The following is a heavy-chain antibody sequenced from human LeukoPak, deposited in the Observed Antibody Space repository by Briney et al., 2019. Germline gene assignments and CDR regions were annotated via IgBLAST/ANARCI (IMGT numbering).Heavy chain of an antibody. CDR2: IIPIFGTA. CDR3: ARVDFWSGYGVQNAFDI. J-gene: IGHJ3*02. Sequence: ASVKVSCKASGGTFISYAISWVRQAPGQGLEWMGGIIPIFGTANYAQKFQGRVTITADESTSTAYMELSSLRSEDTAVYYCARVDFWSGYGVQNAFDIWGQGTMVTVSS. V-gene: IGHV1-69*13. CDR1: GGTFISYA. D-gene: IGHD3-3*01.